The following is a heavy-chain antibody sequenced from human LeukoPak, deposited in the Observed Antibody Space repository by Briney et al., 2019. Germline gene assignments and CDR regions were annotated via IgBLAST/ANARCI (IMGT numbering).Heavy chain of an antibody. CDR3: AREEALGSGSFDY. CDR1: GGSISTYY. CDR2: IYYSGST. V-gene: IGHV4-59*01. Sequence: SETLSLTCTVSGGSISTYYWSWIRQPPGKGLEWIGYIYYSGSTNYNPSLKSRVTISVDTSKNQFSLKLSSVTAADTAVYYCAREEALGSGSFDYWGQGTLVTVSS. J-gene: IGHJ4*02. D-gene: IGHD1-26*01.